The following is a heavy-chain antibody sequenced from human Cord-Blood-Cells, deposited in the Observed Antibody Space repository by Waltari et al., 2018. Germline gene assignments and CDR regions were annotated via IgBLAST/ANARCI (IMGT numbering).Heavy chain of an antibody. D-gene: IGHD6-19*01. J-gene: IGHJ4*02. CDR1: GYTFPSYY. V-gene: IGHV1-46*01. Sequence: QVQLVQSGAEVKKPGASVKVSCKASGYTFPSYYLHWVRTDQGQGLEWMGIINPSGGSTSYAQKFQGRATMTRDTSTSTVYMELSSLRSEDTAVYYCAREVSVAGRSLDYWGQGTLVTVSS. CDR3: AREVSVAGRSLDY. CDR2: INPSGGST.